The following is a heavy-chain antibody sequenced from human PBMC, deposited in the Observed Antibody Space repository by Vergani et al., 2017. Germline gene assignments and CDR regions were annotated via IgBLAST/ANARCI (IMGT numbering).Heavy chain of an antibody. CDR3: ARHGGGRGCSGYDCPIDY. V-gene: IGHV4-39*01. Sequence: QLQLQESGPGLVKPSETLSLTCTVSGGSISSSSYYWGWIRQPPGKGLEWIGSIYYSGSTYYNPSLKSRVTISVDTSKNQFSLKLSSVTAADTGVYYCARHGGGRGCSGYDCPIDYWGQGTLVTVSS. J-gene: IGHJ4*02. D-gene: IGHD5-12*01. CDR2: IYYSGST. CDR1: GGSISSSSYY.